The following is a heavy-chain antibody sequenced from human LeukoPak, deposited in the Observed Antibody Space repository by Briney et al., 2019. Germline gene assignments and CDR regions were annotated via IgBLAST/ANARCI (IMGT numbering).Heavy chain of an antibody. CDR2: IKQDGSEK. V-gene: IGHV3-7*01. Sequence: GGSLRLSCAASGFTFSSYRMSWVRQAPGKGLEWVANIKQDGSEKYYVDSVKGRFTISRDNAKNSLYLQMNSLRAEDTAVYYCARDLGGDSGYWGQGTLVTVSS. D-gene: IGHD4-17*01. CDR3: ARDLGGDSGY. J-gene: IGHJ4*02. CDR1: GFTFSSYR.